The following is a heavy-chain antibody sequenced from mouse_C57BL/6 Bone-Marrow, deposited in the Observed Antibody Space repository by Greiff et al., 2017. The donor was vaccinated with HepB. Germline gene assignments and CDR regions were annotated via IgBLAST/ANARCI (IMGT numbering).Heavy chain of an antibody. Sequence: LVESGAELARPGASVKLSCKASGYTFTSYGISWVKQRTGQGLEWIGEIYPRSGNTYYNEKFKGKATLTADKSSSTAYMELRSLTSEDSAVYFCARRPITTVVYFDYWGQGTTLTVSS. CDR3: ARRPITTVVYFDY. J-gene: IGHJ2*01. V-gene: IGHV1-81*01. CDR2: IYPRSGNT. CDR1: GYTFTSYG. D-gene: IGHD1-1*01.